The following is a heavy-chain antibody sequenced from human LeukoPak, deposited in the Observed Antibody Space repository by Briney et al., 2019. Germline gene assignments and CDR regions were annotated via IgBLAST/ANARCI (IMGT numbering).Heavy chain of an antibody. Sequence: SVKVSCKASGGTFSSYAISWVRQAPGQGLEWMGRIIPIFGIANYAQKFQGRVPITADKSTSTAYMELSSLRSEDTAVYYCARDSNGDYGYYFDYWGQGTLVTVSS. D-gene: IGHD4-17*01. CDR1: GGTFSSYA. CDR3: ARDSNGDYGYYFDY. V-gene: IGHV1-69*04. J-gene: IGHJ4*02. CDR2: IIPIFGIA.